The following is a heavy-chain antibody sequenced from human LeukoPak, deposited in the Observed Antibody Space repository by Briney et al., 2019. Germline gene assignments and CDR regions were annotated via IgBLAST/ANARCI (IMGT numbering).Heavy chain of an antibody. CDR2: ISWNGGSI. CDR3: AKVSGGYDRTFDY. Sequence: GGSLRLSCAASGFTFDGSAMHWVRQAPGKGLEWVSGISWNGGSISYADSVKGRFTISRDNAKNSLYLQMNSLRAEDTALYYCAKVSGGYDRTFDYWGQGTLVTVSS. D-gene: IGHD5-12*01. J-gene: IGHJ4*02. CDR1: GFTFDGSA. V-gene: IGHV3-9*01.